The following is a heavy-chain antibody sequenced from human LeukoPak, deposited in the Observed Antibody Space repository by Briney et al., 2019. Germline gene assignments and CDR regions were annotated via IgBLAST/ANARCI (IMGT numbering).Heavy chain of an antibody. J-gene: IGHJ5*02. CDR3: ARDQRLRSLRTYPNWLDP. CDR1: GYTFTSYG. Sequence: ASVKVSCKASGYTFTSYGISWVRQAPGQGLEWMGWISAYNGNTNYAQKLQGRVTMTTDTSTSTAYMELRSLRSDDTAVYYCARDQRLRSLRTYPNWLDPWGQGTLVTVSS. CDR2: ISAYNGNT. D-gene: IGHD4-17*01. V-gene: IGHV1-18*01.